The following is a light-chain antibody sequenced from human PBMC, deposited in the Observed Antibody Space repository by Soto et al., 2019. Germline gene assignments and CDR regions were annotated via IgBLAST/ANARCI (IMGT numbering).Light chain of an antibody. J-gene: IGKJ5*01. CDR1: QDISVY. CDR3: QKFNTAPLT. V-gene: IGKV1-27*01. Sequence: DIQMTQSPSSLSASVGDRVTITCRASQDISVYLAWYQQKPGKVPKLLIYSASSLQSGVPSRFSGSGSGTDFTLTISSLQPEDVATYYCQKFNTAPLTFGPGTQLEIK. CDR2: SAS.